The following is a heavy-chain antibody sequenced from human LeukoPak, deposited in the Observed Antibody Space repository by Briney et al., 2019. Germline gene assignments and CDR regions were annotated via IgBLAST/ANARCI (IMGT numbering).Heavy chain of an antibody. D-gene: IGHD3-9*01. Sequence: GGSLRLSCAGSGFIFNNYAMHWVRQPPGKGLEWVSGISWNSGSIDYADSVKGRFTISRDNAKNSLYLQMNSLRAEDTALYYCAKDISGVLRYFDYWGQGTLVTVSS. CDR1: GFIFNNYA. CDR3: AKDISGVLRYFDY. V-gene: IGHV3-9*01. J-gene: IGHJ4*02. CDR2: ISWNSGSI.